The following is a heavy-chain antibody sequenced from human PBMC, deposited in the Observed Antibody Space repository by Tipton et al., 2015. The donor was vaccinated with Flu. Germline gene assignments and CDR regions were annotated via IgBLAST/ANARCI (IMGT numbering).Heavy chain of an antibody. V-gene: IGHV5-51*01. J-gene: IGHJ2*01. Sequence: VQLVQSGAEVKKPGESLKISCKGSGYSFSNYWIGWVRQMPERGLEWMGIIYPGDSETKYSPSFQGQVTISADKSISTAYLQWSSLKASDTAMYYCVRHPYCTNAVCPPGYWYFDLWGRGTLLTVSS. CDR2: IYPGDSET. CDR1: GYSFSNYW. D-gene: IGHD2-8*01. CDR3: VRHPYCTNAVCPPGYWYFDL.